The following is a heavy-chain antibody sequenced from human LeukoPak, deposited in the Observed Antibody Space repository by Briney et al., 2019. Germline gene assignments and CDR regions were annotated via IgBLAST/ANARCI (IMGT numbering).Heavy chain of an antibody. Sequence: GGSLRLSCAASGFTFSSYSMNWVRQAPGKGLEWVSSISSSSSYIYYADSVKGRFTISRDNAKNSLYLQMNSLRAEDTAVYYCARTSGYCSSTSCRAYYFDYWGQGTLVTVSS. CDR3: ARTSGYCSSTSCRAYYFDY. V-gene: IGHV3-21*01. CDR2: ISSSSSYI. D-gene: IGHD2-2*01. J-gene: IGHJ4*02. CDR1: GFTFSSYS.